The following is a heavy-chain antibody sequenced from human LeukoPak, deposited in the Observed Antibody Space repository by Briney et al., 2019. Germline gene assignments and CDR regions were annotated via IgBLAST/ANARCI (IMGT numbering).Heavy chain of an antibody. Sequence: GGSLRLSCAASGFTFSSYGMHWVRQAPGKGLEWVAVIWYDGSKKYYADSVKGRFTISRDNSKNTLYLQMNSLRDEDTAVYYCARDARIAVAEYYYGMDVWGQGTTVTVSS. D-gene: IGHD6-19*01. V-gene: IGHV3-33*01. CDR1: GFTFSSYG. CDR3: ARDARIAVAEYYYGMDV. J-gene: IGHJ6*02. CDR2: IWYDGSKK.